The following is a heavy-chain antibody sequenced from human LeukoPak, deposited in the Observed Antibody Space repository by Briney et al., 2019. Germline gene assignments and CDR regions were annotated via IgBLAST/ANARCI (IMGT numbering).Heavy chain of an antibody. CDR1: GGSFSGYY. V-gene: IGHV4-34*01. CDR3: ARDIGGAIFGVVIANWYFDL. CDR2: INHSGST. J-gene: IGHJ2*01. Sequence: SETLSLTCAVYGGSFSGYYWSWIRQPPGKGLEWIGEINHSGSTNYNPSLKSRVTISVDTSKNQFSLKLSSVTAADTAVYYCARDIGGAIFGVVIANWYFDLWGRGTLVTVSS. D-gene: IGHD3-3*01.